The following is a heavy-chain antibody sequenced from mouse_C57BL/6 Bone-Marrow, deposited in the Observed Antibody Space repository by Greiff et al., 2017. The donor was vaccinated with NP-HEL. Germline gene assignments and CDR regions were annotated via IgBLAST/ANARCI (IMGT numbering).Heavy chain of an antibody. CDR3: ARQAGSSFYAMDY. Sequence: DVKLQESGGDLVKPGGSLKLSCAASGFTFSSYGMSWVRQTPDKRLEWVATISSGGSYTYYPDSVKGRFTISRDNAKNTLYLQMSSLKSEDTAMYYCARQAGSSFYAMDYWGQGTSVTVSS. V-gene: IGHV5-6*02. D-gene: IGHD1-1*01. CDR1: GFTFSSYG. J-gene: IGHJ4*01. CDR2: ISSGGSYT.